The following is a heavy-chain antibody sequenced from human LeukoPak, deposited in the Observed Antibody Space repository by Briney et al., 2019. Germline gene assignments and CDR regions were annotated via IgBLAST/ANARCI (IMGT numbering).Heavy chain of an antibody. CDR1: GFTFDDYA. D-gene: IGHD4-17*01. V-gene: IGHV3-9*01. J-gene: IGHJ4*02. CDR3: ARDERYGDYGVDY. CDR2: ISWNSGSI. Sequence: PGRSLRLSCAASGFTFDDYAMHWVRQAPGKGLEWVSGISWNSGSIGYADSVKGRFTISRDNAKNSLYLQMNSLRAEDTAVYYCARDERYGDYGVDYWGQGTLVTVSS.